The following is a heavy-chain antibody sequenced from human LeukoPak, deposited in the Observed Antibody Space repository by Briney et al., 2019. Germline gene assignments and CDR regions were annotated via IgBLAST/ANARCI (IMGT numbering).Heavy chain of an antibody. CDR3: AAGGSGSYSHFDY. V-gene: IGHV1-58*02. CDR2: IVVGSGNT. CDR1: GFTFTSSA. D-gene: IGHD3-10*01. Sequence: ASVKVSCKASGFTFTSSAMQWVRQARGQRLEWIGWIVVGSGNTNYAQKFQERVTITRDMSTSTAYMELSSLRSEDTAVYYCAAGGSGSYSHFDYWGQGTLVTASS. J-gene: IGHJ4*02.